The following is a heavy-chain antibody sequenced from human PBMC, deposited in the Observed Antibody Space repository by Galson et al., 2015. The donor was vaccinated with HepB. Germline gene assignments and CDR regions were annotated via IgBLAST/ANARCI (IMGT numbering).Heavy chain of an antibody. CDR2: IFYSGST. CDR3: AREVRGHYYMDG. J-gene: IGHJ6*03. V-gene: IGHV4-59*11. Sequence: ETLSLTCTVSGSSIDYHYWTWIRQPPGRGLEWIGYIFYSGSTYYNPSLKRRVTVSLDTSKKQFSLNLTSVTAADTAVYYCAREVRGHYYMDGWGKGTTVTVSS. CDR1: GSSIDYHY. D-gene: IGHD3-10*01.